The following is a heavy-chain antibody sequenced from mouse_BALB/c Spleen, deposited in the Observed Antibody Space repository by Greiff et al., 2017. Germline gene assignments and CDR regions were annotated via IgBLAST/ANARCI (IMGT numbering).Heavy chain of an antibody. CDR3: AREETIYSCDYDYAMDY. V-gene: IGHV1S41*01. Sequence: DLVKPGASVKLSCKASGYTFTSYWINWINQRPGQGLEWIGRIAPGSGSTYYNEMFKGKTTLTVDTSSSTAYIQLSSLSSEDSAVYVCAREETIYSCDYDYAMDYWGQGTSVTVSS. CDR1: GYTFTSYW. D-gene: IGHD2-13*01. J-gene: IGHJ4*01. CDR2: IAPGSGST.